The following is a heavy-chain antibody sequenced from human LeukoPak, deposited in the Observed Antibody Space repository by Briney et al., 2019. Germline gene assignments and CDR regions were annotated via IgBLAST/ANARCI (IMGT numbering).Heavy chain of an antibody. V-gene: IGHV3-72*01. CDR3: ARRAYDVPFLDY. CDR1: GFTFTMFG. D-gene: IGHD2-21*01. J-gene: IGHJ4*02. Sequence: GGSLRLSCAASGFTFTMFGMNWVRQAPGKGLEWVGRVTNKANNYTSQYAASVKDRFTISRDNSENSLYLQMNSLKTEDTAVYYCARRAYDVPFLDYWGQGTLVTVSS. CDR2: VTNKANNYTS.